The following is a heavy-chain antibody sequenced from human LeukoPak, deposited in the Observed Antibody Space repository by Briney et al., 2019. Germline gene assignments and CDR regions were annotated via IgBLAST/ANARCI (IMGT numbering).Heavy chain of an antibody. CDR3: ARSYSSGWYLSFDY. CDR2: INPSGGST. V-gene: IGHV1-46*01. CDR1: GYTFTSYY. Sequence: ASVKVSCKASGYTFTSYYMHWVRQAPGQGLEWMGIINPSGGSTSYAQKFQGRVTITADESTSTAYMELSSLRSEDTAVYYCARSYSSGWYLSFDYWGQGTLVTVSS. J-gene: IGHJ4*02. D-gene: IGHD6-19*01.